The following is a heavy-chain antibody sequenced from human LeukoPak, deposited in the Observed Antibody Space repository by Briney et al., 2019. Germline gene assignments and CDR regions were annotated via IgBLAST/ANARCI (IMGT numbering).Heavy chain of an antibody. D-gene: IGHD6-13*01. J-gene: IGHJ4*02. CDR3: ASNGIAAADYYFDY. V-gene: IGHV4-34*01. CDR1: GGSFSGYY. CDR2: INHSGST. Sequence: SETLSLTCAVYGGSFSGYYWSWIRQPPGKGLEWIGEINHSGSTNYNPSLKSRVTISVGTSKNQFSLKLSSVTAADTAVYYCASNGIAAADYYFDYWGQGTLVTDSS.